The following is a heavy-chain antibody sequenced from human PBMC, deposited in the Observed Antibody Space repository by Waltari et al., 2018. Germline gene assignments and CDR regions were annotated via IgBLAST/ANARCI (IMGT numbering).Heavy chain of an antibody. Sequence: QVQLQESGPGLVKPSATLSLTCTVPGDFPSDDHWTWIRQAQGKGREWIAYLRNTGATKCTPSLQSRVTISTVTSKKQFSLRLTSVTAADTAVYYCARLPSKYFDSIGWGFFDQWGQGILVTVSS. CDR1: GDFPSDDH. V-gene: IGHV4-59*08. D-gene: IGHD3-22*01. CDR2: LRNTGAT. CDR3: ARLPSKYFDSIGWGFFDQ. J-gene: IGHJ4*02.